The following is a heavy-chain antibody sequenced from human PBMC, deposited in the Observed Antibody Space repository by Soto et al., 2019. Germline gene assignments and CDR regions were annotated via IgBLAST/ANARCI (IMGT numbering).Heavy chain of an antibody. CDR1: GYTFVTYG. J-gene: IGHJ4*02. V-gene: IGHV1-18*01. Sequence: QVQLVQSGAEVKKPGASVTVSCKASGYTFVTYGIAWVRQAPGQGLEWIGWISPFSGDTSYAQKFQGRVTMTADTSTSTADMELRTLTSDVTAVYYCALGHYFDYWGQGTLVTVSS. D-gene: IGHD3-10*01. CDR2: ISPFSGDT. CDR3: ALGHYFDY.